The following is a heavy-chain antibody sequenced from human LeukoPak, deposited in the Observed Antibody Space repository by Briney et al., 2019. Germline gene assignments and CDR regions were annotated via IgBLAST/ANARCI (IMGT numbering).Heavy chain of an antibody. Sequence: PSETLSLTCAVSGDSISSGDYYWSWIRQPAGKGLEWIGRISSSGSTNYNPSLKSRVTISVDTSKNQFSLKLSSVTAADTAVYFCARGPYSYDSSGAFDIWGQGTMVTVSS. CDR1: GDSISSGDYY. J-gene: IGHJ3*02. CDR3: ARGPYSYDSSGAFDI. CDR2: ISSSGST. D-gene: IGHD3-22*01. V-gene: IGHV4-61*02.